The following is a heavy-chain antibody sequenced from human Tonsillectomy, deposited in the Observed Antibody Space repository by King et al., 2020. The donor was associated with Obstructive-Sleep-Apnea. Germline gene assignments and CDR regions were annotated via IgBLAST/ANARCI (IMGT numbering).Heavy chain of an antibody. CDR2: IYSDDST. V-gene: IGHV3-66*01. D-gene: IGHD2-2*02. J-gene: IGHJ4*02. CDR1: GFTVNNY. CDR3: AREAILPTRAQIDY. Sequence: DVQLVESGGGLVQPGGSLRLSCAASGFTVNNYMSWVRQAPGKGLEWVSVIYSDDSTYYADSVKGRFTISRDNSKNTLYLQMNSLRAEDTAVYYCAREAILPTRAQIDYWGQGTLVTVSS.